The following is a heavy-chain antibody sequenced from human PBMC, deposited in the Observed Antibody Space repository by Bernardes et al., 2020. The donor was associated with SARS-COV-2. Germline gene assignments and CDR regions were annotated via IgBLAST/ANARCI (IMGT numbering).Heavy chain of an antibody. D-gene: IGHD6-13*01. Sequence: SGPTLAQPTHTFTLPSTFSGFSLSPTGVGVGCILQRPGNALGWLSLIYYDDDKLDSPSLKSRLTITKDPTKNQVILTMTNMDHVDTATYYCAHSPAAGPNYYYYGMDVWGQGTTVTVSS. CDR3: AHSPAAGPNYYYYGMDV. CDR1: GFSLSPTGVG. J-gene: IGHJ6*02. V-gene: IGHV2-5*02. CDR2: IYYDDDK.